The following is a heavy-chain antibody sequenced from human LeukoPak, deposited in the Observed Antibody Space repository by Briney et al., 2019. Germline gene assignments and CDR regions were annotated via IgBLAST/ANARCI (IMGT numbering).Heavy chain of an antibody. Sequence: KASETLSLTCTVSGGSISSSSYYWGWIRQPPGKGLEWIGSIYYSGRTYYNPSLKSRVTISVDTSKNQFSLKLSSVTAADTAVYYCARTPVVAAKWFDPWGQGTLVTVSS. CDR3: ARTPVVAAKWFDP. J-gene: IGHJ5*02. CDR2: IYYSGRT. D-gene: IGHD2-15*01. V-gene: IGHV4-39*01. CDR1: GGSISSSSYY.